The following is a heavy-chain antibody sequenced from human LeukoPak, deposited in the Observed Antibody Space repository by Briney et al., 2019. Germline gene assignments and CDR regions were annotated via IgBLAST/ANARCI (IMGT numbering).Heavy chain of an antibody. D-gene: IGHD3-10*01. Sequence: PGGSLRLSCAASGFTFSSYSMNWVRQAPGKGLEWVSYISSSSSTIYYADSVKGRFTISRDNSKNTLYLQMNSLRAEDTAVYYCASAYYYGSGSYLDYWGQGTLVTVSS. CDR3: ASAYYYGSGSYLDY. CDR2: ISSSSSTI. J-gene: IGHJ4*02. V-gene: IGHV3-48*01. CDR1: GFTFSSYS.